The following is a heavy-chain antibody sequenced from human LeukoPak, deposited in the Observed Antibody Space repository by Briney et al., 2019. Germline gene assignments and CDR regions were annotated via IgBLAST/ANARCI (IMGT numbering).Heavy chain of an antibody. CDR3: ARAFSGYDPLDY. CDR1: GYTFTGYY. V-gene: IGHV1-2*02. CDR2: INPHSGVT. J-gene: IGHJ4*02. D-gene: IGHD5-12*01. Sequence: ASVKVSRKASGYTFTGYYIYWVRQAPGQGLEWMGWINPHSGVTKYAQEFQGRITMTRDTSISTAYMELSRLKSDDTALYYCARAFSGYDPLDYWGQGTLVTVSS.